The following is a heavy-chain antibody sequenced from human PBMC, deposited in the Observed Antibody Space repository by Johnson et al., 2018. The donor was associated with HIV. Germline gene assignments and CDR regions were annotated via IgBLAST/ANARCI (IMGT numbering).Heavy chain of an antibody. V-gene: IGHV3-33*06. CDR1: GFTFSSYG. CDR2: IWYDGSIK. J-gene: IGHJ3*02. Sequence: QVQLVESGGGVVQPGRSLRLSCVVSGFTFSSYGMHWVRQAPGKGLEWVAVIWYDGSIKYYADSVKGRFTISRDNSKNTLYLQMNSLRAEDTAVYYCAKDREGSGWYEGVAFDIWGQGTMVTVSS. D-gene: IGHD6-19*01. CDR3: AKDREGSGWYEGVAFDI.